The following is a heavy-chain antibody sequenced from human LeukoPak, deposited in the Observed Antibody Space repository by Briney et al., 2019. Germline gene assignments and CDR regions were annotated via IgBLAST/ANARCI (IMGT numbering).Heavy chain of an antibody. D-gene: IGHD3-16*01. CDR1: GFTFTNYW. J-gene: IGHJ4*02. CDR2: IKQDGSET. CDR3: ARTVESWDYFDY. V-gene: IGHV3-7*01. Sequence: PGGSLRLSCAASGFTFTNYWMSWVRQAPGKGLEWVAYIKQDGSETKYVDSVKGRFTISRDNAKKSLYLYMNNVRAADTAVYYCARTVESWDYFDYWGQGTLVTVSS.